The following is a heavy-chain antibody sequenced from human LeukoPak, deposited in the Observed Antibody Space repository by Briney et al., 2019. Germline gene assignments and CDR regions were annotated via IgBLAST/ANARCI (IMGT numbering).Heavy chain of an antibody. CDR1: GFTFSSYG. V-gene: IGHV3-30*18. D-gene: IGHD6-19*01. Sequence: GRSLRLSCAASGFTFSSYGMHWVRQAPGKGLEWVAVISYDGSNKYYADSVKGRFTISGDNSKNTLYLQMNSLRAEDTAVYYCAKDRYSSGWLVDPWGQGTLVTVSS. CDR3: AKDRYSSGWLVDP. J-gene: IGHJ5*02. CDR2: ISYDGSNK.